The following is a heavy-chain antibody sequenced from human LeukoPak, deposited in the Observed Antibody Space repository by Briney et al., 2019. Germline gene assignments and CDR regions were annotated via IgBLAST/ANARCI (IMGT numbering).Heavy chain of an antibody. CDR3: ARAVAGTHWFDP. CDR1: GFTLSTYD. Sequence: GGSLRLSCAASGFTLSTYDMHWVRHPTGKGPEWVSGIDIPGNTYYPDSVKGRFTMSRESAKNSLYLQMNNLRAGDTAVYYCARAVAGTHWFDPWGQGTLVTVSS. V-gene: IGHV3-13*01. J-gene: IGHJ5*02. D-gene: IGHD6-19*01. CDR2: IDIPGNT.